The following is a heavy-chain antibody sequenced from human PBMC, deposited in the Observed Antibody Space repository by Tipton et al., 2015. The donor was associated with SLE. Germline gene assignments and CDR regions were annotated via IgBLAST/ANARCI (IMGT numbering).Heavy chain of an antibody. V-gene: IGHV4-30-2*01. J-gene: IGHJ4*02. D-gene: IGHD2-2*01. CDR2: IYHSGST. CDR3: ARYCSSTSCNSQYYFDY. CDR1: GGSISSGGYS. Sequence: TLSLTCAVSGGSISSGGYSWSWIRQPPGKGLDWIGYIYHSGSTYYNPSLKSRVTISVDRSKNQFSLKLSSVTAADTAVYYCARYCSSTSCNSQYYFDYWGQGTLVTVSS.